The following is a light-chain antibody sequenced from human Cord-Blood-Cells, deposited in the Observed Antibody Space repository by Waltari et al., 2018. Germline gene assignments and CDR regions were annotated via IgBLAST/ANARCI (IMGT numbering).Light chain of an antibody. J-gene: IGKJ1*01. CDR1: QSISSW. CDR3: QQYNSYWT. CDR2: KAC. V-gene: IGKV1-5*03. Sequence: DIQMTQSPSTLSASVGDRVTITCRTSQSISSWLAWYQQKPGNAPKLLIYKACSLERGVPSRFSGSGSWAEFTLTISRLQPDDFATYCCQQYNSYWTFGQGTKVEIK.